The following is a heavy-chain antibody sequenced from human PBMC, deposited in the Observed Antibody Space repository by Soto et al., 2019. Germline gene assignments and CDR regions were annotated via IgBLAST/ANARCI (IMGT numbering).Heavy chain of an antibody. D-gene: IGHD2-15*01. J-gene: IGHJ6*02. CDR1: GFTFSSYS. V-gene: IGHV3-21*01. CDR2: ISSSSSYI. Sequence: PGGSLRLSCAASGFTFSSYSMNWVRQAPGKGLEWVSSISSSSSYIYYADSVKGRFTISRDNAKNSLYLQMNSLRAEDTAVYYCARDFLLGYCSGGSCYSEPPPPFHYYGMDVWGQGTTVTVSS. CDR3: ARDFLLGYCSGGSCYSEPPPPFHYYGMDV.